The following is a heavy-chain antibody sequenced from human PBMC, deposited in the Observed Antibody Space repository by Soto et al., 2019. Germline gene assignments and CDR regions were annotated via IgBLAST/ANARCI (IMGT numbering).Heavy chain of an antibody. D-gene: IGHD3-3*01. CDR2: IYYSGST. V-gene: IGHV4-59*01. J-gene: IGHJ5*02. Sequence: XGTLSLACTVSGGSISSYYWSWIRQPPGKGLEWIGYIYYSGSTNYNPSLKSRVTISVDTSTNQFSLKLSSVTAADTAVYYCARVAVYYDFWSGYGGYYNWFDPWRXGT. CDR1: GGSISSYY. CDR3: ARVAVYYDFWSGYGGYYNWFDP.